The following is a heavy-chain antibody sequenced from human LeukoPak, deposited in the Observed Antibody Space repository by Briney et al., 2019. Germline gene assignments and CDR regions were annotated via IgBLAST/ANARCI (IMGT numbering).Heavy chain of an antibody. CDR1: GFTFSNFG. J-gene: IGHJ1*01. CDR3: ARGDYGDYMFQH. CDR2: ISGSGGST. D-gene: IGHD4-17*01. Sequence: GGTLRLSCAASGFTFSNFGMSWVRQSPGKGLEWVSAISGSGGSTFYADSVKGRFTISRDNSKNTLYLHMNSLRAEDTAVYYCARGDYGDYMFQHWGQGTLVTVSS. V-gene: IGHV3-23*01.